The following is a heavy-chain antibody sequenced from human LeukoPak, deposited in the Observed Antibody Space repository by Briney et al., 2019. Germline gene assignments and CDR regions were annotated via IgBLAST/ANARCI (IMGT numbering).Heavy chain of an antibody. CDR3: ASLVATIGNFDY. J-gene: IGHJ4*02. CDR2: IYYSGST. CDR1: GGSISSGDYY. Sequence: SETLSLTCTVSGGSISSGDYYWSWIRQTPGKGLEWIGYIYYSGSTYYNPSLKSRVTISVDTSKNQFSLKLSSVTAADTAVYYCASLVATIGNFDYWGQGTLVTVSS. V-gene: IGHV4-30-4*01. D-gene: IGHD5-12*01.